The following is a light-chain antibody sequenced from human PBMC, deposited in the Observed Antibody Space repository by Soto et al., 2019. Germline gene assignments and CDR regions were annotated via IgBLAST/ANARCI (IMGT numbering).Light chain of an antibody. V-gene: IGLV2-8*01. CDR1: SSDVGGYNY. J-gene: IGLJ2*01. CDR2: EVS. CDR3: SSYGGSNNLV. Sequence: QSALTQPPSASGSPGQSVTISCTGTSSDVGGYNYVSWYQQHPGKAPKLMIYEVSKRPSGVPDRFSGSKSGNTASLTVSGLQDEDEAVYYCSSYGGSNNLVFGGGTKVTVL.